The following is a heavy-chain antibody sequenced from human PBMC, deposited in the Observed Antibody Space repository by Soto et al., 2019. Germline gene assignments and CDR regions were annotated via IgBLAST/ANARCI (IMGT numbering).Heavy chain of an antibody. CDR1: GGSISSYY. D-gene: IGHD3-22*01. Sequence: PSETLSLTCTVSGGSISSYYWSWIRQPPGKGLEWIGYIYYSGSANYNPSLKSRVTISVDTSKNQFSLKLSSVTAADTAVYYCARVRDYYDSSGYSGYYFDYWGQGTLVTVSS. J-gene: IGHJ4*02. V-gene: IGHV4-59*01. CDR3: ARVRDYYDSSGYSGYYFDY. CDR2: IYYSGSA.